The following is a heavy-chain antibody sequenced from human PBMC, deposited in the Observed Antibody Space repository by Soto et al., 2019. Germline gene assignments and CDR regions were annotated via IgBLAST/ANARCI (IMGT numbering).Heavy chain of an antibody. CDR3: ASDGITGITNHDYYNGMDV. Sequence: HVQLQESGPGLVKPSGTLSLTCTVSGGAFSSSSYSWCWIRQPPGKGLWWIGNFYYSGSTYYNPSRNCRVTLSVDTSKYQLSLRMTYVTAADPAVYYCASDGITGITNHDYYNGMDVWGRGAPVSDSS. J-gene: IGHJ6*02. CDR1: GGAFSSSSYS. V-gene: IGHV4-61*01. CDR2: FYYSGST. D-gene: IGHD1-7*01.